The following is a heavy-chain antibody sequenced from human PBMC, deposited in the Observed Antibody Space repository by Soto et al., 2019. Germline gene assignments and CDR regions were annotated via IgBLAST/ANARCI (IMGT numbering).Heavy chain of an antibody. J-gene: IGHJ4*02. Sequence: GGSLRLSCAASGFTFSSYGMHWVRQAPGKGLEWVAVISYDGSNKYYADSVKGRFTISRDNSKNTLYLQMNSLRAEDTAVYYCAKDQQQWLVFYFDYWGQGTLVTVSS. CDR1: GFTFSSYG. CDR3: AKDQQQWLVFYFDY. D-gene: IGHD6-19*01. V-gene: IGHV3-30*18. CDR2: ISYDGSNK.